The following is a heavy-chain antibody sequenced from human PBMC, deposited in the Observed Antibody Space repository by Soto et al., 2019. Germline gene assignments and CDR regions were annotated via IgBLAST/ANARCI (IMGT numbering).Heavy chain of an antibody. CDR1: GDTFTFYS. Sequence: QVQLVQSGAEVKRPGSSVKVSCKASGDTFTFYSINWVRQAPGLGLEWMGRINPILSMSNYAQRFPGRVTMTADKSTRTAYMELSSLRSEDTAIYYCASSYGSGYRAFDYWGQGALVTVSS. V-gene: IGHV1-69*02. D-gene: IGHD3-10*01. CDR2: INPILSMS. CDR3: ASSYGSGYRAFDY. J-gene: IGHJ4*02.